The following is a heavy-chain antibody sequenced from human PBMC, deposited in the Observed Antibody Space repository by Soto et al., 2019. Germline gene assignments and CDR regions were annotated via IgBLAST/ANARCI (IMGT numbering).Heavy chain of an antibody. Sequence: QVQLVESGGGVVQPGRSLRLSCVASGFTFRNYAIHWVRQAPGKGLEGVAVISFDGGDKYYADSVKGRFTISRDNSKNTLSLQMNSLRTEDTAVFYCAREGEAFDIWGQGTMVTVSS. CDR2: ISFDGGDK. V-gene: IGHV3-30*04. CDR1: GFTFRNYA. J-gene: IGHJ3*02. D-gene: IGHD3-16*01. CDR3: AREGEAFDI.